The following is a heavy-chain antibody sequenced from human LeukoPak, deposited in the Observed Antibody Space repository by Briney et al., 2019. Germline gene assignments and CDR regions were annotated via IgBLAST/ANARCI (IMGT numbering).Heavy chain of an antibody. CDR2: INHGGST. V-gene: IGHV4-34*01. CDR1: GGSFSGYY. Sequence: SETLSLTCAVYGGSFSGYYWSWIRQPPGKGLEWIGEINHGGSTNYNPSLKSRVTISVDTSKNQFSLKLSSVTAADTAVYYCARRKYGVGFDPWGQGTLVTVSS. D-gene: IGHD2-8*01. J-gene: IGHJ5*02. CDR3: ARRKYGVGFDP.